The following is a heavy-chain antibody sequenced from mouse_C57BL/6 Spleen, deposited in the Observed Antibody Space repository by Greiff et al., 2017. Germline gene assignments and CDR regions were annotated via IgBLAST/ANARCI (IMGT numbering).Heavy chain of an antibody. CDR1: GFSLTSYG. Sequence: QVQLTESGPGLVQPSQSLSLSCPASGFSLTSYGVHWVRQSPGKGLAWLGVIWSGGSTDYTADFISRLSISKDNSKSQVFFKMNSLQADDAAIYYCARPDTAYWGQGTLVTVSA. V-gene: IGHV2-2*01. CDR3: ARPDTAY. CDR2: IWSGGST. J-gene: IGHJ3*01.